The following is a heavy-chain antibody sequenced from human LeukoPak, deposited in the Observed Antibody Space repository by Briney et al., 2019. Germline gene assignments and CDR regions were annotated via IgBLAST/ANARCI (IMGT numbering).Heavy chain of an antibody. CDR3: ARQHCSSTSCYKRGAFDI. CDR2: INHSGST. D-gene: IGHD2-2*02. V-gene: IGHV4-34*01. Sequence: PSETLSLTCAVYGGSFSGYYWSWIRQPPGKGLEWIGEINHSGSTNYNPSLKSRVTISVDTSKNQFSLKLSSVTAADTAVYYCARQHCSSTSCYKRGAFDIWGQGTMVTVSS. CDR1: GGSFSGYY. J-gene: IGHJ3*02.